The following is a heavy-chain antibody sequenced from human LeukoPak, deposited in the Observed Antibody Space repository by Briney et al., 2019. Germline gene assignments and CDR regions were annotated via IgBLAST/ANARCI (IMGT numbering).Heavy chain of an antibody. CDR2: IYYSGST. CDR3: ARAQELYEETSIDY. D-gene: IGHD5/OR15-5a*01. V-gene: IGHV4-30-4*01. J-gene: IGHJ4*02. Sequence: PSETLSLTCTVSGGSISSGDYYWSWLRQPPGKGLEWIGYIYYSGSTYYNPSLKSRVTISVDTSKTQFSLKLSSVTATATAVYYCARAQELYEETSIDYWGQGTLVTVSS. CDR1: GGSISSGDYY.